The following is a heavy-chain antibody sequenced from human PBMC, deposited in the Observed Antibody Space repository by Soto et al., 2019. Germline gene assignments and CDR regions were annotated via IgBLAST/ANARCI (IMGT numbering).Heavy chain of an antibody. Sequence: KPSETLSLTCAVSGGSISSSNWWAWVRQPPGKGLEWIGEIYHSGSTNYIPSLKSRVTISVDKFKNQFSLKLTSVTAADTAVYYCATRFDGLGSYEYWGQGTLVTVSS. D-gene: IGHD3-10*01. CDR1: GGSISSSNW. CDR2: IYHSGST. CDR3: ATRFDGLGSYEY. J-gene: IGHJ4*02. V-gene: IGHV4-4*02.